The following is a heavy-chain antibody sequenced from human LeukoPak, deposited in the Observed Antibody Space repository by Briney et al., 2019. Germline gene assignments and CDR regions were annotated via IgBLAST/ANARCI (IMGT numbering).Heavy chain of an antibody. CDR3: AKRLSAYPPFDY. Sequence: PGGSLRLSCAASGFTFSSYAISWVRQAPGKGLEWVSSVSGNARDTFYADSVKGRVTISRDNSKNTVYLQMNSLSTEDTAVYFCAKRLSAYPPFDYWGQGTLVTVSS. CDR1: GFTFSSYA. D-gene: IGHD3-3*01. CDR2: VSGNARDT. J-gene: IGHJ4*02. V-gene: IGHV3-23*01.